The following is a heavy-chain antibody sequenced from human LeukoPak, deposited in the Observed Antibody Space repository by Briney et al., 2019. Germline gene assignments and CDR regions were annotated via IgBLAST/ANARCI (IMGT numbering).Heavy chain of an antibody. V-gene: IGHV4-61*02. CDR3: ARGEAIAGRPGAFDI. CDR1: GGSLSSGSYY. CDR2: IYASGST. D-gene: IGHD6-6*01. Sequence: SQTLSLTCTVSGGSLSSGSYYWSWVRQPAGKGLEWIGRIYASGSTNYNPSLKSRVTISADTSKNQFSLKLSSVTAADTAVYYCARGEAIAGRPGAFDIWGQGTMVTVSS. J-gene: IGHJ3*02.